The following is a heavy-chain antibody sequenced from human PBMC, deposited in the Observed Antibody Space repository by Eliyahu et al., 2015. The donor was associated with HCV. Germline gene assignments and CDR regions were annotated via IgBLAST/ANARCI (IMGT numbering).Heavy chain of an antibody. CDR2: IIWNSGVT. CDR3: TKDLTPGGADV. CDR1: GLTSTDYG. Sequence: EVQLVESGGGLVQPGRSLRLSCVVSGLTSTDYGIHWVRQAPGKGLGWVSGIIWNSGVTGYADSVKGRFTISTDNAKNSLFLQMNSLRPDDTAVYYCTKDLTPGGADVWGQGTTVTVSS. V-gene: IGHV3-9*01. D-gene: IGHD1-14*01. J-gene: IGHJ6*02.